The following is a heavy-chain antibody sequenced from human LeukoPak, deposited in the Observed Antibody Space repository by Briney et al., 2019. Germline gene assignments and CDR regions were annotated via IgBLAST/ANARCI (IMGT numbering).Heavy chain of an antibody. D-gene: IGHD1-26*01. J-gene: IGHJ4*02. CDR2: IYYTGNT. Sequence: SETLSLTCSVSGDSITGYYWGWIRQPPGKGLEWIGNIYYTGNTYYNSSLKSRVTISLDTSKNQFSLKLSSVTAADTAVYYCARAQVGAKAFDYWGQETLVTVSS. CDR1: GDSITGYY. V-gene: IGHV4-39*07. CDR3: ARAQVGAKAFDY.